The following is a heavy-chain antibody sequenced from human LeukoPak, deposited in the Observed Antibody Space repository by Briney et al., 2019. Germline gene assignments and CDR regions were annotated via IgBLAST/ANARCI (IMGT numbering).Heavy chain of an antibody. V-gene: IGHV3-33*01. D-gene: IGHD3-22*01. CDR2: TYGDGSK. CDR1: GFPFSNYG. CDR3: ATGSGYYYGH. Sequence: GGSLRLSCAASGFPFSNYGMHWVRQAPGKGLEWVAVTYGDGSKYYADSVKGRFTISRDNSKNTLYVQMNSLRAEDTALYFCATGSGYYYGHWGQGTLVTVSS. J-gene: IGHJ4*02.